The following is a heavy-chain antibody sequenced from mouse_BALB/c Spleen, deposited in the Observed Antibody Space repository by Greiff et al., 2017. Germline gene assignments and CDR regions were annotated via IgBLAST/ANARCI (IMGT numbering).Heavy chain of an antibody. Sequence: VKLVESGPGLVAPSQSLSLTCTVSGFSLTSYGVHWVRQPPGKGLEWLGVIWAGGSTNYNSALMYRLSISKDNYTSQVFLKMISLQTDDTAMYYCARHPSINTNDMDYWGQGTSVTVSS. CDR3: ARHPSINTNDMDY. D-gene: IGHD1-2*01. J-gene: IGHJ4*01. CDR1: GFSLTSYG. V-gene: IGHV2-9*02. CDR2: IWAGGST.